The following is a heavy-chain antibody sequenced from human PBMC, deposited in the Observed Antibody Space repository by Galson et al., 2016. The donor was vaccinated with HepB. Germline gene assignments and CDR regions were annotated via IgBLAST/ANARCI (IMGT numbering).Heavy chain of an antibody. Sequence: ETLSLTCTVSGGSISTYYWNWIRQPPGKGLEWIGYIYYSGSTDCNPSLKSRVTISVDTSKNQFSLKLSSVTAADTAVYYCARDGRLGERGLYDFWGQGTLVTVSS. CDR3: ARDGRLGERGLYDF. CDR1: GGSISTYY. D-gene: IGHD3-10*01. CDR2: IYYSGST. J-gene: IGHJ4*02. V-gene: IGHV4-59*12.